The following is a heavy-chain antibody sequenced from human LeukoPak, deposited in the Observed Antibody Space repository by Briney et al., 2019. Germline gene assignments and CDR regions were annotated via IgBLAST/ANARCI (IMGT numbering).Heavy chain of an antibody. CDR2: IRSNSRGI. Sequence: GGSLRLSCAASGFTFNSYTMNCVRQAPGKGLESVSSIRSNSRGINYADSVKGRFTISRDNDKNTVFLEMNSLRAEDTAVYYCARDGASIDDQYYGLDVWGQGTTVTVS. J-gene: IGHJ6*02. D-gene: IGHD1-1*01. CDR1: GFTFNSYT. CDR3: ARDGASIDDQYYGLDV. V-gene: IGHV3-21*06.